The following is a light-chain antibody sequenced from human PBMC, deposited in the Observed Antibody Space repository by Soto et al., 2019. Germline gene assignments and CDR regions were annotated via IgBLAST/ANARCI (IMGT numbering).Light chain of an antibody. CDR2: DAS. CDR3: QQRRNWPPVIT. V-gene: IGKV3-11*01. CDR1: QSVPTF. J-gene: IGKJ4*01. Sequence: EIVLTQSAATMSLYQMAIATFCCRCSQSVPTFLPWYQQKPDQAPRLLLYDASTRATDIPARFSGSGSGTDFTLTISSLEPEDFAVYYCQQRRNWPPVITFGGGTKVDIK.